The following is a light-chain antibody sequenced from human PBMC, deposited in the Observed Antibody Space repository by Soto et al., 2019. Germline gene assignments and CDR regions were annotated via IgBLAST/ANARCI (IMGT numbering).Light chain of an antibody. Sequence: DLQMTQSPSTLSASVGDRVTITCRASQSISTWLAWYQQKAGKAPKLLIYKASILESGVPSRCSGSGSGTEFTLTISSLQPDDFATYYCQQYSTYWTFGQGTKVEIK. J-gene: IGKJ1*01. CDR2: KAS. CDR1: QSISTW. V-gene: IGKV1-5*03. CDR3: QQYSTYWT.